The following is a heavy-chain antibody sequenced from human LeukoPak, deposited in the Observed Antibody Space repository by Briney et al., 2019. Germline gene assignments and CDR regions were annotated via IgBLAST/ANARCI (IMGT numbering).Heavy chain of an antibody. CDR3: ARPQLSYWYFDL. V-gene: IGHV4-59*01. CDR1: GGSISSYY. D-gene: IGHD1-1*01. J-gene: IGHJ2*01. CDR2: IYYSGST. Sequence: PSETLSLTCTVSGGSISSYYWSWIRQPPGKGLEWIGYIYYSGSTNYNPSLKSRVTISVDTSKNQFSLKLSSVTAADTAVYYCARPQLSYWYFDLWGRGTLVTVSS.